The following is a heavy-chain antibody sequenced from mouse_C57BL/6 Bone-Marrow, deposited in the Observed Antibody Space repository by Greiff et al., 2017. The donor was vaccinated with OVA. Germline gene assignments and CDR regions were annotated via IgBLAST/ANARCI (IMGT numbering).Heavy chain of an antibody. CDR3: ARRGEYGNFDY. CDR1: GYTFTSYW. D-gene: IGHD1-2*01. J-gene: IGHJ2*01. V-gene: IGHV1-50*01. Sequence: VQLQQPGAELVKPGASVTLSCKASGYTFTSYWMQWVKQRPGQGLEWIGEIDPSDSYTNYNQKVKGKATLTVDTASSTAYMQLSSLTSEDYAVDYCARRGEYGNFDYWGQGTTLTVSS. CDR2: IDPSDSYT.